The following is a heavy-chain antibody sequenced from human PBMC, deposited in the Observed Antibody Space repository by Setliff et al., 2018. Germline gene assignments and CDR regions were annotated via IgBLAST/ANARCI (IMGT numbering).Heavy chain of an antibody. V-gene: IGHV4-39*07. CDR2: IYYSGST. CDR1: GGSISSSSYY. CDR3: ARKGISALSGAFDM. Sequence: SETLSLTCTVSGGSISSSSYYWGWIRQPPGKGLEWIGSIYYSGSTYYNPSLKSRVTISVDTSKNQFSLKLSSVTAADTAVYYCARKGISALSGAFDMWGQGTMVTVSS. D-gene: IGHD1-26*01. J-gene: IGHJ3*02.